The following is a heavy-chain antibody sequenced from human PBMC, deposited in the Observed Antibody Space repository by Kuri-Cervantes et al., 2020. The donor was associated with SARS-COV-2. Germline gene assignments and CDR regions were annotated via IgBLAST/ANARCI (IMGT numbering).Heavy chain of an antibody. CDR3: ARDEAGSYYYGMDV. CDR1: GGSISSYY. CDR2: IYYSGST. J-gene: IGHJ6*02. V-gene: IGHV4-59*01. Sequence: SETLSLTCTVSGGSISSYYWSWIRQPPGKGLEWIGYIYYSGSTNYNPSLKSRVTISVDTSKNQFSLKLSSVTAADTAVCYCARDEAGSYYYGMDVWGQGTTVTVSS. D-gene: IGHD3-10*01.